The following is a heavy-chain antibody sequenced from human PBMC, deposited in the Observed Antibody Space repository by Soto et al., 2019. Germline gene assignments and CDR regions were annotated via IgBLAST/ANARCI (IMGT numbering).Heavy chain of an antibody. Sequence: GGGLKIFFSASWFTLNSHCMHWGRQGPGKGLEWVAVIWYDGSNKYYADSVKGRFTISRDNSKNTLYLQMNSLRAEDTAVYYCARRSGSSWYVWFDPWGQGTLVTVSS. CDR2: IWYDGSNK. CDR1: WFTLNSHC. J-gene: IGHJ5*02. CDR3: ARRSGSSWYVWFDP. D-gene: IGHD6-13*01. V-gene: IGHV3-33*01.